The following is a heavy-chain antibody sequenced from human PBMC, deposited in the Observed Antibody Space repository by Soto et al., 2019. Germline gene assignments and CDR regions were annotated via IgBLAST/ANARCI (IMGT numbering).Heavy chain of an antibody. Sequence: PGGSLRLSCVASGFSFSNYNMNWVRQAPGKGLEWVSYITDGSDTVHYADSVRGRFTISRDNAESSLYLQMNSLRDEDTAVYFCARDFGHGYYLDYWGRGTLVTSPQ. J-gene: IGHJ4*02. D-gene: IGHD3-3*01. V-gene: IGHV3-48*02. CDR1: GFSFSNYN. CDR3: ARDFGHGYYLDY. CDR2: ITDGSDTV.